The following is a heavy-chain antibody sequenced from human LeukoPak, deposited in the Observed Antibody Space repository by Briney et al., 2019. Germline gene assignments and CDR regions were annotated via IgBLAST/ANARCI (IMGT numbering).Heavy chain of an antibody. CDR2: IYPGDSDT. CDR3: ARRLAAAEFDY. V-gene: IGHV5-51*01. J-gene: IGHJ4*02. Sequence: GESLKISCKGSGYSFTRYWIGWVRQMPGKGLEWMGIIYPGDSDTRYSPSFQGQVTTSADKSITTAYLQWSSLKASDTAMYYCARRLAAAEFDYWGQGTLVTVSS. CDR1: GYSFTRYW. D-gene: IGHD6-13*01.